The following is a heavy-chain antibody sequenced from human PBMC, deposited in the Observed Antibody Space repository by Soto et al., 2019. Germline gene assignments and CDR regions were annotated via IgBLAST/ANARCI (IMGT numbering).Heavy chain of an antibody. CDR2: VSHDGRNT. J-gene: IGHJ4*02. CDR1: GFTFSDYA. V-gene: IGHV3-30*18. CDR3: AKGGRQWLVTSDFNY. Sequence: VQLVESGGGVVQPGRSLRLSCAASGFTFSDYAMHWVRQAPGKGLEWVAVVSHDGRNTHYADSVKGRFTISRDSSKNTVSLEMTRLRAEDTAVYYGAKGGRQWLVTSDFNYWGQGARVTVSS. D-gene: IGHD6-19*01.